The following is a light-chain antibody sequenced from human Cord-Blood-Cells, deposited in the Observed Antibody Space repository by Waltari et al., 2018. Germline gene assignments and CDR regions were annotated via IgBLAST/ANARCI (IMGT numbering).Light chain of an antibody. CDR3: SSYTSSSTYV. CDR1: SRDVGGANH. V-gene: IGLV2-14*01. CDR2: EVS. J-gene: IGLJ1*01. Sequence: QSALTQPASVSGSPGQSITIPCTGTSRDVGGANHVSWYQQHPGKAPKLMIYEVSNRPSGVSNRFSGSKSGNTASLTISGLQAEDEADYYCSSYTSSSTYVFGTGTKVTVL.